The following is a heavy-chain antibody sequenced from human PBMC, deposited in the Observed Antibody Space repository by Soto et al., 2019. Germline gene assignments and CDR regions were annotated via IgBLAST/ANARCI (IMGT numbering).Heavy chain of an antibody. V-gene: IGHV3-15*01. CDR1: GFTFSNAW. Sequence: GGSLRLSCAASGFTFSNAWMSWVRQAPGKGLEWVGRIKSKTDGGTTDYAAPVKGRFTISRDDSKNTLYLQMNSLKTEDTAVYYCTTEGGLFGVVTDLWNYYYYYMDVWGKGTTVTVSS. CDR2: IKSKTDGGTT. CDR3: TTEGGLFGVVTDLWNYYYYYMDV. J-gene: IGHJ6*03. D-gene: IGHD3-3*01.